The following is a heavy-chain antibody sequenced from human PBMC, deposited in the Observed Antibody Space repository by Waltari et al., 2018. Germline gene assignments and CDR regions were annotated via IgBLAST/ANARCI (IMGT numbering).Heavy chain of an antibody. J-gene: IGHJ4*02. CDR1: GGSIRSSSSY. Sequence: QLQLQESGPGLVKPSETLSLTCTVSGGSIRSSSSYWGWIRQPPGTGLEWIGSIYYSGSTYYNPSLKSRVTISVDTSKNQFSLKLSSVTAADTAVYYCARLPGGYDYVWGSYRPYYFDYWGQGTLVTVSS. CDR3: ARLPGGYDYVWGSYRPYYFDY. D-gene: IGHD3-16*02. CDR2: IYYSGST. V-gene: IGHV4-39*01.